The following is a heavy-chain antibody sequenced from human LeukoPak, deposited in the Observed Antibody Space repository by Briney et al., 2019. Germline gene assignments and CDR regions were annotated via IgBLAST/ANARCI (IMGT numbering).Heavy chain of an antibody. CDR3: VRELHCTSTSCYAKSWFDP. D-gene: IGHD2-2*01. V-gene: IGHV3-7*03. Sequence: TGGSLRLSCAASGFTFSNYWMGWVRQAPGKGLEWVANIKPDGSEKYYVDSVKGRFTISRDNAKNSLYLQMNSLRAEDTAVYYCVRELHCTSTSCYAKSWFDPWGQGTLVTVSS. CDR2: IKPDGSEK. J-gene: IGHJ5*02. CDR1: GFTFSNYW.